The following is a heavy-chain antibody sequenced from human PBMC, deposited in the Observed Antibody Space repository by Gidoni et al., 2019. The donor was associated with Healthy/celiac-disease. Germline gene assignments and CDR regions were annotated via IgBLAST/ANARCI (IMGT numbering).Heavy chain of an antibody. CDR3: AKTIGSYDYSDFDY. Sequence: EVQLLESGGGLVQPGGFLRLSWAASGFPLSSYAMSWVRQAPGKGLEWVSAISGSGGSTYYADSVKGRFTISRDNSKNTLYLQMNSLRAEDTAVYYCAKTIGSYDYSDFDYWGQGTLVTVSS. CDR1: GFPLSSYA. V-gene: IGHV3-23*01. J-gene: IGHJ4*02. CDR2: ISGSGGST. D-gene: IGHD1-26*01.